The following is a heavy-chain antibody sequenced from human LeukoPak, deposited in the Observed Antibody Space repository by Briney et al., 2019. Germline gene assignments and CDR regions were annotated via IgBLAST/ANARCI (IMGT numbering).Heavy chain of an antibody. D-gene: IGHD3-16*01. J-gene: IGHJ3*02. CDR1: GGSFSGYY. V-gene: IGHV4-34*01. CDR2: INHSGST. Sequence: SETLSLTCAVYGGSFSGYYWSWIRPPPGKGLEWIGEINHSGSTNYNPSLKSRVTISVDTSKNQFSLKLTSVTAADTAVYYCARDGGTHDAFDIWAQGTMVTVSS. CDR3: ARDGGTHDAFDI.